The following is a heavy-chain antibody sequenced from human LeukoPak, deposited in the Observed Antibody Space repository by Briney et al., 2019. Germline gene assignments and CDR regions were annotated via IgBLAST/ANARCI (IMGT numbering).Heavy chain of an antibody. J-gene: IGHJ6*02. CDR1: GFTFSSYW. CDR3: ARESYCGGDCSDYYYYGMDV. Sequence: GGSLRLSCAASGFTFSSYWMSWVRQAPGKGLEWVANIKQDGSEKYYVDSVKGRFTISRDNAKNSLYLQMNSLGAEDTAVYYCARESYCGGDCSDYYYYGMDVWGQGTTVTVSS. D-gene: IGHD2-21*02. CDR2: IKQDGSEK. V-gene: IGHV3-7*01.